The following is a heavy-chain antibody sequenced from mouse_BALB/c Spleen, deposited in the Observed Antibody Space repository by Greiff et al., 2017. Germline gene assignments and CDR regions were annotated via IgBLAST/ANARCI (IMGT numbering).Heavy chain of an antibody. J-gene: IGHJ1*01. D-gene: IGHD2-1*01. Sequence: EVQRVESGGDLVKPGGSLKLSCAASGFTFSSYGMSWVRQTPDKRLEWVATISSGGSYTYYPASVKGRFTISRDNAKNTLYLQMSSLKSEDTAMYYCARAGNYDGWYFDVWGAGTTVTVSS. V-gene: IGHV5-6*01. CDR1: GFTFSSYG. CDR3: ARAGNYDGWYFDV. CDR2: ISSGGSYT.